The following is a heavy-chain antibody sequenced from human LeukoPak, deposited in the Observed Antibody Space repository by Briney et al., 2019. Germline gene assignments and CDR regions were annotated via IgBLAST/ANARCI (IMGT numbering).Heavy chain of an antibody. CDR1: GFTFSNYW. CDR2: IKQDGSEK. J-gene: IGHJ4*02. V-gene: IGHV3-7*01. CDR3: ARDRQIAY. Sequence: HPGGSLRLSCAASGFTFSNYWLTWVRQAPGQGLEWVANIKQDGSEKHYVGSVKGRFTISRDNAKNSLYLQMNSLRAEDTAVYYCARDRQIAYWGQGTLVTVSS.